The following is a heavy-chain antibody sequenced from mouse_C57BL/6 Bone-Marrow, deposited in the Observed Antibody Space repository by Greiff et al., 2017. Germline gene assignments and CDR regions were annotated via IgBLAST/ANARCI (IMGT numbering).Heavy chain of an antibody. CDR2: INPNNGGT. Sequence: VQLQQSGPELVKPGASVKISCKASGYTFTDYYMNWVKQSHGKSLEWIGDINPNNGGTSYNQKFKGKATLTVDKSSSTAYMELRSLTSEDSAVYYCARGGYPWGQGTSVTVSS. J-gene: IGHJ4*01. D-gene: IGHD2-14*01. CDR3: ARGGYP. V-gene: IGHV1-26*01. CDR1: GYTFTDYY.